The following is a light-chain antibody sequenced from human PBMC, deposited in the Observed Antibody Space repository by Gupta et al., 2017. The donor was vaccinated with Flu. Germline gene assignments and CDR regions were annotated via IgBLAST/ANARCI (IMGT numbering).Light chain of an antibody. Sequence: PATLSLSPGERATPSCRASQSVSSYLAWYQQKPGQAPRRLIYDASNRATGSPARVSGSGSGTDFTLTISSLEPEEFAVYYCQQRSNFPWTFGQGTKVEIK. CDR3: QQRSNFPWT. V-gene: IGKV3-11*01. CDR1: QSVSSY. J-gene: IGKJ1*01. CDR2: DAS.